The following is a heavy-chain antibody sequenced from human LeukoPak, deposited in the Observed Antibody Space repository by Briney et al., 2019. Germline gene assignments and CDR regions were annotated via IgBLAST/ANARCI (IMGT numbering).Heavy chain of an antibody. CDR3: AKDMYYYDSSGYYHGAFDI. Sequence: GGSLRLSCAASGFTFSSYGMSWVRQAPGKGLEWVSAISGSGGSTYYADPVKGRFTISRDNSKNTLYLQMNSLRAEDTAVYYCAKDMYYYDSSGYYHGAFDIWGQGTMVTVSS. D-gene: IGHD3-22*01. J-gene: IGHJ3*02. V-gene: IGHV3-23*01. CDR1: GFTFSSYG. CDR2: ISGSGGST.